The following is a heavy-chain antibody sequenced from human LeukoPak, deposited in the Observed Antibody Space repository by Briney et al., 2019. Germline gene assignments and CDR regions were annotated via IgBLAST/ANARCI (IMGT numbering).Heavy chain of an antibody. CDR2: MNPNKGDS. Sequence: ASVKVSCKASGYTFTNYHINWVRQATGQGLEWMGWMNPNKGDSGYAQKFQGRVTITRDTSISTSYMELRSLRSDDTAVYFCARTTSFTASGYDYWGQGTRVSVSS. D-gene: IGHD6-25*01. V-gene: IGHV1-8*03. CDR3: ARTTSFTASGYDY. CDR1: GYTFTNYH. J-gene: IGHJ4*02.